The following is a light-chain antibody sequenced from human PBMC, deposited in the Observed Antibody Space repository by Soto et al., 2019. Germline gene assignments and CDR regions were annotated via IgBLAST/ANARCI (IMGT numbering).Light chain of an antibody. Sequence: IQLTQSPSSRSASVVDGVTITCLASQDIAIYLAWYQQKPGEAPKLLIYAASTLYGGVPSRFSGSGSGTDFALTITSLQAEDFATYYCQKLRMYPSTFGGGTKVDIK. CDR2: AAS. J-gene: IGKJ4*01. CDR1: QDIAIY. CDR3: QKLRMYPST. V-gene: IGKV1-9*01.